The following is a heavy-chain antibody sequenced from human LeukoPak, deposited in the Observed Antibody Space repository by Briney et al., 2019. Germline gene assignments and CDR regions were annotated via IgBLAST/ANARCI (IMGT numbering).Heavy chain of an antibody. D-gene: IGHD3-9*01. CDR1: GYTFNSYD. CDR3: ARDDILTGYPFDY. V-gene: IGHV1-8*03. J-gene: IGHJ4*02. Sequence: ASVKVSCKASGYTFNSYDINWVRQATGQGLEWMGWMNPNSGNTGYAQKFQGRVTITRNTSISTAYMELSSLRSEDTAVYYCARDDILTGYPFDYWGQGTLVTVSS. CDR2: MNPNSGNT.